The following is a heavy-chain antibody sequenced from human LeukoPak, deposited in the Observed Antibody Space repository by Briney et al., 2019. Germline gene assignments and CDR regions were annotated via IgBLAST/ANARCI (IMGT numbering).Heavy chain of an antibody. V-gene: IGHV4-39*01. CDR1: GGSISSSSYY. CDR3: ARHPDSGGWYSWYNWFDP. Sequence: SEALSLTCTVSGGSISSSSYYWGWIRQPPGKGLEWIGSIYYSGSTYYNPSLKSRVTISVDTSKNQFSLKLSSVTAADTAVYYCARHPDSGGWYSWYNWFDPWGQGTLVTVSS. J-gene: IGHJ5*02. D-gene: IGHD6-19*01. CDR2: IYYSGST.